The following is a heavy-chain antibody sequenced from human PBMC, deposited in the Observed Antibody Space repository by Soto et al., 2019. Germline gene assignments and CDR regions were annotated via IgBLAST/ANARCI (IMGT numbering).Heavy chain of an antibody. CDR1: GFTFSNYG. CDR3: ARDRGYDAHDYYYNAMDV. CDR2: ILYDGSNK. D-gene: IGHD2-15*01. Sequence: PGGSLRLSCAASGFTFSNYGMHWVRQTPGKGLEWVALILYDGSNKYYADSVKGRFTISRDNSKNSLYLQMNSLGVEDTAVYYCARDRGYDAHDYYYNAMDVWGQGTTVTVSS. J-gene: IGHJ6*02. V-gene: IGHV3-30*03.